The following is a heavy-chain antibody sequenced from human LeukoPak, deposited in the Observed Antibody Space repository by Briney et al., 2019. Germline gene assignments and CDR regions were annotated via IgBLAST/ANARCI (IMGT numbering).Heavy chain of an antibody. CDR2: IYYSGST. Sequence: SETLSLTCTVSGGSISSSSYYWGWIRQPPGKGLEWIGSIYYSGSTYYNPSLKSRVTISVDTSKNQFSLKLSSVTAADTAVYYCARENGGSTTVDAFDIWGQGTMVTVS. D-gene: IGHD1-26*01. CDR3: ARENGGSTTVDAFDI. CDR1: GGSISSSSYY. V-gene: IGHV4-39*07. J-gene: IGHJ3*02.